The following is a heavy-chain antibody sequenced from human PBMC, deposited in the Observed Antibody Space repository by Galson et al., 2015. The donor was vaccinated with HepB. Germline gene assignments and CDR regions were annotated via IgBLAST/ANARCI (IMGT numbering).Heavy chain of an antibody. Sequence: PALVKPTQTLTLTCTFSGFSLTTIGMRVSWIRQPPGKALEWLARIDWDDDKLYRTSLKTRLTISKDTSKNQVVLTMTNMDPVDTATYYCARMMVAAGAYGSHYNYYMDVWGKGTTVTVSS. CDR3: ARMMVAAGAYGSHYNYYMDV. V-gene: IGHV2-70*04. D-gene: IGHD2-15*01. J-gene: IGHJ6*03. CDR2: IDWDDDK. CDR1: GFSLTTIGMR.